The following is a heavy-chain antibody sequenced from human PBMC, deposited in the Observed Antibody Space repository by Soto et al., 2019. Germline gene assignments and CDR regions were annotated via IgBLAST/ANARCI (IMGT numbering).Heavy chain of an antibody. CDR2: IKQDGSEK. CDR1: GFTFSSYW. CDR3: ARGLGEQLVLFDY. V-gene: IGHV3-7*04. D-gene: IGHD6-6*01. J-gene: IGHJ4*02. Sequence: PGGSLRLSCAASGFTFSSYWMSWVRQAPGKGLEWVANIKQDGSEKYYVDSVKGRFTISRDNAKNSLYLQMNSLRAEDTAVYYCARGLGEQLVLFDYWGQGTLVTVSS.